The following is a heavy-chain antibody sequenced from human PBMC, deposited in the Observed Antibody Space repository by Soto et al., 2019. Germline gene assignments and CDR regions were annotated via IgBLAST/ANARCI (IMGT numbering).Heavy chain of an antibody. CDR3: AKGVGSSGWFDY. J-gene: IGHJ4*02. Sequence: GGSLRLSCAASGFTFSSYAMSWVRQAPGKGLEWVSAISGSGGSTYYADSVKGRFTISRDNSKNTLYLQMNSLRVEDTAVYYCAKGVGSSGWFDYWGQGTLVTVSS. D-gene: IGHD6-19*01. V-gene: IGHV3-23*01. CDR1: GFTFSSYA. CDR2: ISGSGGST.